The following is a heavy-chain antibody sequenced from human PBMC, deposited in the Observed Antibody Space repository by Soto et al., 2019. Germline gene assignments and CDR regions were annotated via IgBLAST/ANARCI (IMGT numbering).Heavy chain of an antibody. V-gene: IGHV4-59*01. CDR2: IYDSGST. CDR1: GDSINNYY. J-gene: IGHJ6*02. CDR3: ARGKKYYYQGMEV. Sequence: SETLSLTCTVSGDSINNYYWTWIRQPPGKGLEWIGYIYDSGSTSYNPSLKSRLTISVDTSKNQFSLKLKSVTAADTAVYYCARGKKYYYQGMEVWGQGTTVTAP.